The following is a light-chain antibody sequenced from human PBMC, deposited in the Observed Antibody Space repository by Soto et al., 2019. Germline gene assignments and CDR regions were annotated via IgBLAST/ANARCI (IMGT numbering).Light chain of an antibody. CDR1: QSVSSY. Sequence: EIVLTESPATRSLSPGERATLSCRASQSVSSYLAWYQQKPGQAPRLLIYDSSSRATGIPARFSGSGSGTDFTLTISSLEPEDFAVYYCQQRGNWPSLTFGGGTKVDIK. CDR3: QQRGNWPSLT. V-gene: IGKV3-11*01. CDR2: DSS. J-gene: IGKJ4*01.